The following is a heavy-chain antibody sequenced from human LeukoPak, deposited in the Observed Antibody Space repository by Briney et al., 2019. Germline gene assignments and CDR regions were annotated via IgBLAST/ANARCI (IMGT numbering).Heavy chain of an antibody. CDR3: ARFGVVDLDAFDI. J-gene: IGHJ3*02. V-gene: IGHV4-34*01. Sequence: SETLSLTCAVYGGSFSGYYWSWIRQPPGKGLEWIGEINHSGGINYNPSLKSRVTISVDTAKNQFSLKLNFVTAADTAVYYCARFGVVDLDAFDIWGQGTMVTVSS. CDR2: INHSGGI. D-gene: IGHD3-10*01. CDR1: GGSFSGYY.